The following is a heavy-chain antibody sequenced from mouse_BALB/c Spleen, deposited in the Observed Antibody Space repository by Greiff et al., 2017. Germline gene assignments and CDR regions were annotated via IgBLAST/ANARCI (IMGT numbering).Heavy chain of an antibody. CDR1: GFSLIDYG. CDR2: IWGGGST. CDR3: AKHDRDGGGGDRDY. V-gene: IGHV2-6-5*01. Sequence: VKLVESGPGLVAPSQSLSITCTVSGFSLIDYGVSWIRQPPGKGLEWLGVIWGGGSTYYNSALKSRLSISKDNSKSQVFLKMNSLQTDDTAMYYCAKHDRDGGGGDRDYWGQRTSVTVSS. D-gene: IGHD1-1*02. J-gene: IGHJ4*01.